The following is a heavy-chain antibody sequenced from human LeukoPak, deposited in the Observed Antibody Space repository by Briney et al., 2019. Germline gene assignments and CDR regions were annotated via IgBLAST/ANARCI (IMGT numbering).Heavy chain of an antibody. CDR2: INPSGGST. Sequence: ASVTVSCKASGYTFTSYYMHWVRQGPGQGLEWMGIINPSGGSTSYAQKFQGRVTMTRDTSTSTVYMELSSLRSEDTAEYYCAREGVGYSTGWYTAWGQGTLVTVSP. D-gene: IGHD6-19*01. CDR1: GYTFTSYY. CDR3: AREGVGYSTGWYTA. V-gene: IGHV1-46*01. J-gene: IGHJ5*02.